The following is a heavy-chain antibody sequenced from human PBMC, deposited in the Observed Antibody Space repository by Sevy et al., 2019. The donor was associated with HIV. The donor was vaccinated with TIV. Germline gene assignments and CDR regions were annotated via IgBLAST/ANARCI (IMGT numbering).Heavy chain of an antibody. CDR3: ARDGGRSSSSCVLYFDY. D-gene: IGHD2-2*01. V-gene: IGHV3-23*01. Sequence: GGSLRLSCAASGFTFRSYVMSWVRQAPGKGLEWVSSISGSGGSTYYADSVKGRFTISRDNFKSTLYLQMNSLRAEDTAVYYCARDGGRSSSSCVLYFDYWGQGTLVTVSS. CDR1: GFTFRSYV. CDR2: ISGSGGST. J-gene: IGHJ4*02.